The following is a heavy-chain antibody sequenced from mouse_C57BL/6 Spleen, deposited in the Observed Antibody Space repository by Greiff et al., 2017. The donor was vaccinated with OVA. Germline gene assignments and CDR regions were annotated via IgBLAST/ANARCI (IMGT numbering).Heavy chain of an antibody. CDR2: INPSSGYT. D-gene: IGHD1-1*01. J-gene: IGHJ4*01. Sequence: QVQLQQSGAELARPGASVKMSCKASGYTFTSYTMHWVKQRPGQGLEWIGYINPSSGYTKYNQKFKDKATLTADKSSSTAYMQLSSLTSEDSAVYYGARTDYGSSYYAMDYGGQGTSVTVSS. CDR1: GYTFTSYT. V-gene: IGHV1-4*01. CDR3: ARTDYGSSYYAMDY.